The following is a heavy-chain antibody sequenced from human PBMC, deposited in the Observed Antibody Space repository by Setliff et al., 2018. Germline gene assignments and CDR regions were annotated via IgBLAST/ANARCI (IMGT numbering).Heavy chain of an antibody. J-gene: IGHJ4*02. CDR3: AGGRRYDYGWDFDN. D-gene: IGHD4-17*01. CDR2: ISHSGST. V-gene: IGHV4-38-2*02. CDR1: GYSISSGHY. Sequence: SETLSLTCTVSGYSISSGHYWGWIRQPPGKGLEWIGSISHSGSTYYNPSLRSRVTISLDTSKNQFSPKLTSVTAADTAVYYCAGGRRYDYGWDFDNWGQGTLVTVSS.